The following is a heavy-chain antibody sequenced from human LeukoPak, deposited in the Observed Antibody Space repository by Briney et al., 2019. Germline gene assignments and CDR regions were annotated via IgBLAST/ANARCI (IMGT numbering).Heavy chain of an antibody. D-gene: IGHD3-9*01. V-gene: IGHV3-74*01. CDR1: GFTFSSYW. CDR3: ARDILTGYYKFDY. J-gene: IGHJ4*02. Sequence: PGGSLRLSCAASGFTFSSYWMHWVRQAPGKGLVWVSRINSDGSSTSYADSVKGRFTISRDNAKNTLYPQMNSLRAEDTAVYYCARDILTGYYKFDYWGQGTLVTVSS. CDR2: INSDGSST.